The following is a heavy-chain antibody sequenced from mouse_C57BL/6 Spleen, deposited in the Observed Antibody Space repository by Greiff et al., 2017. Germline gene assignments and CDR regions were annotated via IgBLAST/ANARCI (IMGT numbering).Heavy chain of an antibody. CDR3: ARWSSYSNYGFAY. CDR1: GYTFTSYD. V-gene: IGHV1-85*01. J-gene: IGHJ3*01. Sequence: QVQLQQSGPELVKPGASVKLSCKASGYTFTSYDINWVKQRPGQGLEWIGWIYPRDGSPKYNEKFKGKATLTVDTSSSTAYMELHSLTSEDSAVYFCARWSSYSNYGFAYWGQGTLVTVSA. D-gene: IGHD2-5*01. CDR2: IYPRDGSP.